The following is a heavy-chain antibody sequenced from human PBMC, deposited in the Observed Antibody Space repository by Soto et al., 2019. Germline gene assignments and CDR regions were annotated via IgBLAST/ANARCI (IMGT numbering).Heavy chain of an antibody. V-gene: IGHV4-59*01. CDR3: ARFYYEQGAFDI. J-gene: IGHJ4*02. CDR1: GGSISSYY. CDR2: IYYSWST. D-gene: IGHD3-22*01. Sequence: PSETLSLTCTVSGGSISSYYCIWILQPPGNGLEWIGYIYYSWSTNYNPALKSRVTISVHTSKNQFSLKLSYVTAEDTAVYYCARFYYEQGAFDIWGQGTLVTVSS.